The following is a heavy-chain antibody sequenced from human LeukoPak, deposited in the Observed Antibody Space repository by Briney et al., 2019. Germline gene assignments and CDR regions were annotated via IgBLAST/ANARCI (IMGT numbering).Heavy chain of an antibody. CDR1: GFTFTGHS. CDR3: AREDDWNYEDY. Sequence: GGSLRLSCAAPGFTFTGHSMNWVRQAPGKGLEWVSYISTSSNTIYYADSVKGRFTISRDNAKNSLYLQMNSLRAEDTAIYYCAREDDWNYEDYWGQGTLVTVSS. V-gene: IGHV3-48*01. CDR2: ISTSSNTI. J-gene: IGHJ4*02. D-gene: IGHD1-7*01.